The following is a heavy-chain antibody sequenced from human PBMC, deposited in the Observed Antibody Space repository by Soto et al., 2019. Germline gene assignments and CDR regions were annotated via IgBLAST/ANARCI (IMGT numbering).Heavy chain of an antibody. CDR1: GFSFSSYS. CDR3: AKSRSDNWNDAYYFYY. CDR2: ISGLAGST. Sequence: VQLMESGGGLVQPGGSLTLSCAASGFSFSSYSMSWVRQAPGKGLEWVSGISGLAGSTYYADSVKGRFTISRDNSKNSLYLEINSLRAEDTAMYYCAKSRSDNWNDAYYFYYWGQGTQATVSP. J-gene: IGHJ4*02. D-gene: IGHD1-20*01. V-gene: IGHV3-23*01.